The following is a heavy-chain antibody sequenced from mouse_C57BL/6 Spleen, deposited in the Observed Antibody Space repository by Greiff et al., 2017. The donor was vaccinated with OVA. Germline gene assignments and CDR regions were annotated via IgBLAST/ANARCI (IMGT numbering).Heavy chain of an antibody. CDR2: IHPNSGST. Sequence: VQLQQPGAELVKPGASVKLSCKASGYTFTSYWMHWVKQRPGQGLEWIGMIHPNSGSTNYNEKFKSKATLTVDKSSSSAYMQLSSLTSEDSAVYYCARSSSGYKYYAMDYWGQGTSVTVSS. CDR3: ARSSSGYKYYAMDY. D-gene: IGHD3-2*02. CDR1: GYTFTSYW. J-gene: IGHJ4*01. V-gene: IGHV1-64*01.